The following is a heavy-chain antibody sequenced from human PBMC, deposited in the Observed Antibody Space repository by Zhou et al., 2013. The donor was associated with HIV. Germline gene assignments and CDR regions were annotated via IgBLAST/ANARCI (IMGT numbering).Heavy chain of an antibody. CDR1: GYTFGHYY. CDR3: ARDGNWCSGGGDTCYASDQMDF. D-gene: IGHD6-19*01. Sequence: QVQLMQSGPEVKRPGASVKISCKTGGYTFGHYYIHWVRKAPGQGFEWMGKINSGGRSIMYAEKFYHRISVTKDVSATTVYMQLASLRSDDTALYFCARDGNWCSGGGDTCYASDQMDFWGQGTLVTVSS. CDR2: INSGGRSI. J-gene: IGHJ4*02. V-gene: IGHV1-46*01.